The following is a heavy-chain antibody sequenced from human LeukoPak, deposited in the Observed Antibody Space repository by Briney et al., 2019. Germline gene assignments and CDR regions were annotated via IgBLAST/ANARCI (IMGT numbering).Heavy chain of an antibody. J-gene: IGHJ4*02. V-gene: IGHV1-24*01. CDR3: ATELYYYDSSGYYLDY. CDR2: FDPEDGET. CDR1: GGTFSSYA. D-gene: IGHD3-22*01. Sequence: ASVKVSCKASGGTFSSYAISWVRQAPGQGLEWMGGFDPEDGETIYAQKFQGRVTMTEDTSTDTAYMELSSLRSEDTAVYYCATELYYYDSSGYYLDYWGQGTLVTVSS.